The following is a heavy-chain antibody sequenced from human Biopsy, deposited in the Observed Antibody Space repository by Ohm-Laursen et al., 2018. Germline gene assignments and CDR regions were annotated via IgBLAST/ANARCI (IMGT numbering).Heavy chain of an antibody. J-gene: IGHJ4*02. D-gene: IGHD5-24*01. V-gene: IGHV1-2*02. CDR1: SYTFTDYN. CDR2: INCKTGAT. Sequence: SSVKVSCKASSYTFTDYNIHWMRQAPGQGLEWLGYINCKTGATKYAQKFQGTVTMTRDTSISTAYLALGSLRSADTAIYYCARDPLDGHKHFDYWGQGSLVTVSS. CDR3: ARDPLDGHKHFDY.